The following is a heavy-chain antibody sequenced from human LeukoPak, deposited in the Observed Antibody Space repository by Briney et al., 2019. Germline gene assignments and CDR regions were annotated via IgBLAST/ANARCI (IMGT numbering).Heavy chain of an antibody. Sequence: ASVKASCKASGYTFTSYDINWVRQATGQGLEWMGWMNPNSGNTGYAQKFQGRVTMTRNTSVSTAYMELSSLRSEDTAVYYCARGRYCSSTSCHEPIWFDPWGQGTLVTVSS. CDR1: GYTFTSYD. CDR2: MNPNSGNT. V-gene: IGHV1-8*01. J-gene: IGHJ5*02. D-gene: IGHD2-2*01. CDR3: ARGRYCSSTSCHEPIWFDP.